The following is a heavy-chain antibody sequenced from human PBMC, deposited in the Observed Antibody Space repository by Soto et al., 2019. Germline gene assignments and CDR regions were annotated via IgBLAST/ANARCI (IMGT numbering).Heavy chain of an antibody. V-gene: IGHV5-51*01. CDR1: GYSFTSYW. Sequence: GESLKISCKGSGYSFTSYWIGWGRQMPGKGLEWMGIIYPGDSDTRYSPSCQGQVTISADKSISTAYLQWSSLKASDTAMYYCARQSLTYYYGSGSPPFDPWGQGTLVTVSS. CDR2: IYPGDSDT. CDR3: ARQSLTYYYGSGSPPFDP. D-gene: IGHD3-10*01. J-gene: IGHJ5*02.